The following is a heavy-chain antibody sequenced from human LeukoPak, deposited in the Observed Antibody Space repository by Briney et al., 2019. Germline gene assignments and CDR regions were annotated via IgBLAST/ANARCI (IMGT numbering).Heavy chain of an antibody. CDR3: ARDNRGWYYYDSSGFPADFDY. J-gene: IGHJ4*02. V-gene: IGHV1-69*13. D-gene: IGHD3-22*01. CDR2: IIPIFGTA. CDR1: GGTFSSYA. Sequence: ASVKVSCKASGGTFSSYAISWVRQAPGQGLEWMGGIIPIFGTANYAQKFQGRVTITADEPTSTAYMELSSLRSEDTAVYYCARDNRGWYYYDSSGFPADFDYWGQGTLVTVSS.